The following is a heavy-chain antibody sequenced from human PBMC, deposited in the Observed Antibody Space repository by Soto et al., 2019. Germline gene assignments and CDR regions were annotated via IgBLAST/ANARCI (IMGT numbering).Heavy chain of an antibody. Sequence: EVQLLEFGGGLVKPGGSLRLSCAASGFTFSSYSMNWVRQAPGKGLEWVSSISSSTSYIYYADSVKGRFTISRDNAKNTLYLQMNSLRAEDTAVYYCARDRRDAYNFDYWGQGTLVTVSS. CDR3: ARDRRDAYNFDY. J-gene: IGHJ4*02. CDR2: ISSSTSYI. D-gene: IGHD1-1*01. CDR1: GFTFSSYS. V-gene: IGHV3-21*01.